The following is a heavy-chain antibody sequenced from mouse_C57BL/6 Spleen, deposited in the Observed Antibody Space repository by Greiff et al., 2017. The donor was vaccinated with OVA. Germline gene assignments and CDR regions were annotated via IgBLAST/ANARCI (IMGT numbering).Heavy chain of an antibody. CDR1: GYTFTDYY. CDR3: ASRSFPYYFDY. J-gene: IGHJ2*01. Sequence: EVQLQQSGPELVKPGASVKISCKASGYTFTDYYMNWVKQSHGKSLEWIGDINPNNGGTSYNQKFKGKATLTVDKSSSTAYMELRSLTSEDSAVYYCASRSFPYYFDYWGQGTTLTVSS. V-gene: IGHV1-26*01. CDR2: INPNNGGT.